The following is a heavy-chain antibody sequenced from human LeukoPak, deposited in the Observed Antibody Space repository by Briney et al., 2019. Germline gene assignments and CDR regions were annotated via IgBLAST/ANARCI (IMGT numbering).Heavy chain of an antibody. CDR2: IGTSSTTI. D-gene: IGHD3-3*01. V-gene: IGHV3-48*01. CDR1: GFTFSSYT. J-gene: IGHJ4*02. CDR3: ARDQLEPLTIFGVGLDY. Sequence: GGSLRLSCAASGFTFSSYTMNWVRQPPGKGLEWVSNIGTSSTTIYYADSVKGRFTISRDNAKNSLYLQMNSLRAEDTAVYYCARDQLEPLTIFGVGLDYWGQGTLVTVSS.